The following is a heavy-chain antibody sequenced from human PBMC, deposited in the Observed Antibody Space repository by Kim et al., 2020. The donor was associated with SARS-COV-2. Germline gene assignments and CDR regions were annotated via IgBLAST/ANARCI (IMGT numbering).Heavy chain of an antibody. CDR2: ISYDGSNK. J-gene: IGHJ4*02. Sequence: GGSLRLSCAASGFTFSSYGMHWVRQAPGKGLEWVAVISYDGSNKYYADSVKGRFTISRDNSKNTLYLQMNSLRAEDTAVYYCAKDPLSGYDLYYFDYWGQGTLVTVSS. CDR3: AKDPLSGYDLYYFDY. D-gene: IGHD5-12*01. CDR1: GFTFSSYG. V-gene: IGHV3-30*18.